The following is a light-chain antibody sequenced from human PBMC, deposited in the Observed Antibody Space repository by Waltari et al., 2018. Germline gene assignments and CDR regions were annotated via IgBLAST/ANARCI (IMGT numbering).Light chain of an antibody. J-gene: IGKJ2*01. Sequence: EIVMTQSPATLSVSPGERAALSCRADQSINNFLAWYQKKPGQAPRLLIYGASSRATGIPTRFTGSGSGTEYTLTISSLQSEDFAVYYRQQYSERPGTFGQGTKLEIK. CDR3: QQYSERPGT. CDR2: GAS. CDR1: QSINNF. V-gene: IGKV3-15*01.